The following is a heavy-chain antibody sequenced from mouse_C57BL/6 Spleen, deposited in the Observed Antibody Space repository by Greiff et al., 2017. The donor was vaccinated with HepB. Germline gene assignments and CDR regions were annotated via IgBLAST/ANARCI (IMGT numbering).Heavy chain of an antibody. CDR2: IDPSDSYT. J-gene: IGHJ2*01. V-gene: IGHV1-59*01. Sequence: QVQLQQPGAELVRPGTSVKLSCKASGYTFTSYWMHWVKQRPGQGLEWIGVIDPSDSYTNYNQKFKGKATLTVDTSSSTAYMQLSSLTSEDSAVYYCARWEQLRPYFDYWGQGTTLTVSS. CDR3: ARWEQLRPYFDY. CDR1: GYTFTSYW. D-gene: IGHD3-2*02.